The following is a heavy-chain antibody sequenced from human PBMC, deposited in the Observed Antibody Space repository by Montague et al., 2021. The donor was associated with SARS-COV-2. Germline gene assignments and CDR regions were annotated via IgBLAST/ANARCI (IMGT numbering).Heavy chain of an antibody. CDR1: GGSITGFS. CDR2: ATTSGTT. CDR3: ARTPTRPLSLDS. D-gene: IGHD6-6*01. Sequence: SETLSLTCAVSGGSITGFSWSWVRQPAGKGLEWIGRATTSGTTNYSPSHRSRVTMSVDTSKNQFSLNLNSVTAADTAISYCARTPTRPLSLDSWGQGTLVTVSS. V-gene: IGHV4-4*07. J-gene: IGHJ4*02.